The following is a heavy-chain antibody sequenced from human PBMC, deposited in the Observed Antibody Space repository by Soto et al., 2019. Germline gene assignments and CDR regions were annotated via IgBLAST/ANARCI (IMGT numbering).Heavy chain of an antibody. D-gene: IGHD3-3*01. CDR1: GFTFSNAW. V-gene: IGHV3-15*07. CDR2: IKSKTDGGTT. J-gene: IGHJ6*02. CDR3: TTRFFEWSGARSDYYGMDV. Sequence: GGSLRLSCAASGFTFSNAWMNWVRQAPGKGLEWVGRIKSKTDGGTTDYAAPVKGRFTISRDDSKNTLYLQMNSLKTEDTAVYYCTTRFFEWSGARSDYYGMDVWGQGTTVTVSS.